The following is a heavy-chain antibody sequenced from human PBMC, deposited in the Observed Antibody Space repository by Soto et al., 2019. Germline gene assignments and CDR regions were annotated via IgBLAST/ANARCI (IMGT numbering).Heavy chain of an antibody. J-gene: IGHJ4*02. V-gene: IGHV4-39*01. CDR2: IYYSGST. CDR1: GGSISSSSYY. Sequence: PSETLSLTCTVSGGSISSSSYYWGWIRQPPGKGLEWIGSIYYSGSTYYNPSLKSRVTISVDTSKNQFSLKLSSVTAADTAVYYCARPLVAGLYFDYWGQGTLVTVSS. CDR3: ARPLVAGLYFDY. D-gene: IGHD6-19*01.